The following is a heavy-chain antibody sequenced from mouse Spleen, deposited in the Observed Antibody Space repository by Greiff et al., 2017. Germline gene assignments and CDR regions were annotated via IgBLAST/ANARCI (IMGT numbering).Heavy chain of an antibody. CDR2: INYDGSST. J-gene: IGHJ2*01. V-gene: IGHV5-16*01. D-gene: IGHD2-12*01. CDR1: GFTFSDYY. CDR3: AREDPYYSPLFDY. Sequence: EVKLVESEGGLVQPGSSMKLSCTASGFTFSDYYMAWVRQVPEKGLEWVANINYDGSSTYYLDSLKSRFIISRDNAKNILYLQMSSLKSEDTATYYCAREDPYYSPLFDYWGQGTTLTVSS.